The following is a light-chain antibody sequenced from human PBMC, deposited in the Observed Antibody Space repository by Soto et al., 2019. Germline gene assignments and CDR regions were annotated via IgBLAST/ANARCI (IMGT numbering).Light chain of an antibody. Sequence: DIQMTQSPSPLSESVEDRVTIPCRAGQGISSWLAWYREKPGKAPKVLIYNAHSLDSGVPSRFSGSGSGTEFTLTISSLQPDDFATYYCQQYNTYSRTFGQGTKVEIK. CDR1: QGISSW. V-gene: IGKV1-5*01. CDR2: NAH. J-gene: IGKJ1*01. CDR3: QQYNTYSRT.